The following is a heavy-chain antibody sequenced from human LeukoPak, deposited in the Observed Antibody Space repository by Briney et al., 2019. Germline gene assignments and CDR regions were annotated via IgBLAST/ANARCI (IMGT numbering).Heavy chain of an antibody. J-gene: IGHJ4*02. V-gene: IGHV4-39*02. D-gene: IGHD5-24*01. CDR2: IYYSGST. CDR3: AKEMATISAAFDY. Sequence: SEILSLTCTVSGGSISSSSYYWGWIRQPPGKGLEWIGSIYYSGSTYYNPSLKSRVTISVDTSKNQFSLKLSSVTAADTAVYYCAKEMATISAAFDYWGQGTLVTVSS. CDR1: GGSISSSSYY.